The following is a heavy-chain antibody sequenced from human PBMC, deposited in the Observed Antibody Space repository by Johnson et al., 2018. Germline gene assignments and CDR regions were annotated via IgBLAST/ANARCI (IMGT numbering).Heavy chain of an antibody. CDR3: AGVVLYGMDV. J-gene: IGHJ6*02. CDR1: GGSFSGYY. V-gene: IGHV4-34*01. Sequence: QVQLQQWGAGLLKPSETLSLTCAVYGGSFSGYYWSWIRQPPGKGLEWIGEINHSGSTNYNPSLKSRVTISVDTSKNQFSLKLSSVTPADTAVYYWAGVVLYGMDVGGQGTTGTVSS. CDR2: INHSGST. D-gene: IGHD2-8*01.